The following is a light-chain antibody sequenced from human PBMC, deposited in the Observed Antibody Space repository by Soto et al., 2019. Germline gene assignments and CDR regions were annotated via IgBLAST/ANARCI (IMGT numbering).Light chain of an antibody. J-gene: IGKJ1*01. CDR1: QSVSRN. CDR2: DAS. Sequence: EIVMTQSPATLSVSPGERATLSCRASQSVSRNVAWYQQKPGQAPRLLIHDASTRATGISLRFSGSGSGTEFTLTISSLQSEHFAVYYCQQYNNWLWTFGQGTKVEIK. V-gene: IGKV3-15*01. CDR3: QQYNNWLWT.